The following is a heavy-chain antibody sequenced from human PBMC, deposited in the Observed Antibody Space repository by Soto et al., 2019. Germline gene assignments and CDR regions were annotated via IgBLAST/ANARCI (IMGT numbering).Heavy chain of an antibody. J-gene: IGHJ4*02. CDR1: GDIFTSHT. CDR3: AKSYGSGSRPFDY. V-gene: IGHV1-69*02. D-gene: IGHD3-10*01. CDR2: IIPILGMS. Sequence: QVQLVQSGAEVKKPGSSVSVSCRASGDIFTSHTISWVRQAPGQGLEWVGRIIPILGMSTYAQKFQGRVSIIADRSSSTAYMALSSLRSDDTAVYYCAKSYGSGSRPFDYWGQGTLVTVSS.